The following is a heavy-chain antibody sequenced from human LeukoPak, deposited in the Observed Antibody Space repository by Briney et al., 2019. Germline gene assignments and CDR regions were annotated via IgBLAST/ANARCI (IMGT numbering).Heavy chain of an antibody. CDR1: GYTFTSYD. CDR3: ARGRGMVRKINWFDP. D-gene: IGHD3-10*01. J-gene: IGHJ5*02. CDR2: MNPNSGNT. Sequence: ASVKVSCKASGYTFTSYDINWVRQATGQGLEWMGWMNPNSGNTGFAQKFQDRVTITRNTSISTAYMELNSLRSEDTAVYYCARGRGMVRKINWFDPWGQGTLVTVSS. V-gene: IGHV1-8*03.